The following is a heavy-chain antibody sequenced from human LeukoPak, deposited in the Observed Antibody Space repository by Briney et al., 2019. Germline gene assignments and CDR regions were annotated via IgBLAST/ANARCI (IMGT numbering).Heavy chain of an antibody. CDR2: ISSSSSTI. CDR3: ARGGGYSYGSFDY. V-gene: IGHV3-48*01. Sequence: GGSLRLSCAASGFTFSSYAMSWVRQAPGKGLEWVSYISSSSSTIYYADSVKGRFTISRDNAKNTLYLQMNSLRAEDTAVYYCARGGGYSYGSFDYWGQGTLVTVSS. J-gene: IGHJ4*02. D-gene: IGHD5-18*01. CDR1: GFTFSSYA.